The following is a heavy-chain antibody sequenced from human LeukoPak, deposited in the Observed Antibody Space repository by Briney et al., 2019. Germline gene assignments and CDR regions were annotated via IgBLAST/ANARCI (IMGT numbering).Heavy chain of an antibody. D-gene: IGHD6-19*01. CDR3: ARAGSGSGWYFDY. CDR1: GYDFTSVG. Sequence: ASVKVSCKASGYDFTSVGITWVRQAPGQGLEWMGWISPYNGNTRYVQKLQGRVTMTTDTSTSTAYMELRSLRFDDTAAYYCARAGSGSGWYFDYWGQGTLVTVSA. V-gene: IGHV1-18*01. J-gene: IGHJ4*02. CDR2: ISPYNGNT.